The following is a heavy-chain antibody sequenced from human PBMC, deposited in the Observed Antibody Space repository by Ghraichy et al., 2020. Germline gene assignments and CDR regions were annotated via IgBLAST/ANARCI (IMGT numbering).Heavy chain of an antibody. CDR3: ARGSRSSSSWYRYYYYGMDV. Sequence: SETLSLTCAVYGGSFSGYYWSWIRQPPGKGLEWIGEINHSGSTNYNPSLKSRVTISVDTSKNQFSLKLSSVTAADTAVYYCARGSRSSSSWYRYYYYGMDVWGQGTTVTVSS. CDR2: INHSGST. D-gene: IGHD6-13*01. J-gene: IGHJ6*02. CDR1: GGSFSGYY. V-gene: IGHV4-34*01.